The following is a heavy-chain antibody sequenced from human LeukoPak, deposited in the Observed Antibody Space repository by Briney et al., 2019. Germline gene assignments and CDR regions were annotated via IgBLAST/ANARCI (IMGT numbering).Heavy chain of an antibody. D-gene: IGHD6-13*01. Sequence: GGSLRLSCAASGFTFSDYYMSWIRQAPGNGLEWVSYISSSGSTKYYADSVKGRFTISRDNAENSLFLQMNSLRAEDTAVYYCARTKESAASDYWGQGTLVTVSS. CDR2: ISSSGSTK. V-gene: IGHV3-11*04. J-gene: IGHJ4*02. CDR1: GFTFSDYY. CDR3: ARTKESAASDY.